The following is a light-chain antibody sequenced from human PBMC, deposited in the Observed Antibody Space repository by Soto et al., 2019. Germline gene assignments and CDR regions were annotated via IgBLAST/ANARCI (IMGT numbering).Light chain of an antibody. CDR3: QHYNSYLT. CDR2: KAS. Sequence: DIQMTQSPSTLSASVGDRVTITCRASQSISTWLAWYQRKPGKAPKLLIYKASSLERRVPSRCSGSGSGTEFTLTISSLQPDDFATYYCQHYNSYLTFGGETMVEIK. J-gene: IGKJ4*01. CDR1: QSISTW. V-gene: IGKV1-5*03.